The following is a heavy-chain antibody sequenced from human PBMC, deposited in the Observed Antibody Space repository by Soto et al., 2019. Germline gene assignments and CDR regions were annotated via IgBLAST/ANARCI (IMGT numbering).Heavy chain of an antibody. Sequence: SETLSLTCIVSGGSITRRSSYWAWIRQPPGKGLEWVGTFYDGNTYRNPSLRSRITIAVDTSKNQFSLKLNSVAAADTAFYYCATTRGLAVGGSFDYWGQGMLVTVSS. CDR3: ATTRGLAVGGSFDY. V-gene: IGHV4-39*01. D-gene: IGHD3-10*01. CDR1: GGSITRRSSY. CDR2: FYDGNT. J-gene: IGHJ4*02.